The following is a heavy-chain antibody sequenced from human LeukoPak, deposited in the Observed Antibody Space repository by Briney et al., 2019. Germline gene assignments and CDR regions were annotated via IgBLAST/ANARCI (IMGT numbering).Heavy chain of an antibody. CDR3: AKSPHDSSGYYRTEYFQH. Sequence: PGGSLRLSCAASGFTFSSYGMHWVRQAPGKGLEWVAVISYDGSNKYYADSVKGRFTISRDNSKNTLFLQLNSLRAEDTAVCYCAKSPHDSSGYYRTEYFQHWGQGTLVTVSS. CDR2: ISYDGSNK. D-gene: IGHD3-22*01. J-gene: IGHJ1*01. V-gene: IGHV3-30*18. CDR1: GFTFSSYG.